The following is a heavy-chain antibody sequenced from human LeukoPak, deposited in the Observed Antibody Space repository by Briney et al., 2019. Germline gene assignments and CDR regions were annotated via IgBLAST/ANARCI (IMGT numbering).Heavy chain of an antibody. V-gene: IGHV3-21*01. J-gene: IGHJ4*02. CDR1: GFNFSSYS. Sequence: GGSLRLSCAASGFNFSSYSMNWVRQALGKGLEWVSSISRSSSYIYYADSVKGRFTISRDNAKNSLYLQMNSLGAEDTAIYYCARDRPSRRPGMVGEYWGQGTLVTVSS. D-gene: IGHD5-18*01. CDR2: ISRSSSYI. CDR3: ARDRPSRRPGMVGEY.